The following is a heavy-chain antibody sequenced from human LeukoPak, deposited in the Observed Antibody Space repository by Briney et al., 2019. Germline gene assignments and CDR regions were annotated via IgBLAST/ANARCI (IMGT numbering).Heavy chain of an antibody. D-gene: IGHD3-3*01. CDR2: IYYSGST. CDR1: GVSISSGGYY. CDR3: ARAGSDGDFWSGYLDY. J-gene: IGHJ4*02. V-gene: IGHV4-31*03. Sequence: SQTLSLTCTVSGVSISSGGYYWSWIRQHPGKGLEWIGYIYYSGSTYYNPSLKSRVTISVDTSKNQFSLKLSSVTAADTAVYYCARAGSDGDFWSGYLDYWGQGTLVTVSS.